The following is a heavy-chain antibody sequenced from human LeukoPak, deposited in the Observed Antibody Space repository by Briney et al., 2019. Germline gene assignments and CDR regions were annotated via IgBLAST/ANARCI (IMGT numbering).Heavy chain of an antibody. V-gene: IGHV7-4-1*02. CDR3: ARVSSSGWRQDFDY. CDR2: INTNTGNP. D-gene: IGHD6-19*01. CDR1: GHTFTSYA. J-gene: IGHJ4*02. Sequence: ASVKVSCKASGHTFTSYAMNWVRQAPGQGLEWMGWINTNTGNPTYAQGFTGRFVFSLDTSVSTAYLQISSLKAEDTAVYYCARVSSSGWRQDFDYWGQGTLVTVSS.